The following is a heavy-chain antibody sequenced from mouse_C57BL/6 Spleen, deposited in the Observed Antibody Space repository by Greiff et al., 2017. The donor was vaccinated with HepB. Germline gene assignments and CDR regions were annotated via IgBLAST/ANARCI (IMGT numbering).Heavy chain of an antibody. CDR3: ASGITVVATRYFDV. V-gene: IGHV1-85*01. J-gene: IGHJ1*03. CDR1: GYTFTSYD. CDR2: IYPRDGST. D-gene: IGHD1-1*01. Sequence: VQLQQSGPELVKPGASVKLSCKASGYTFTSYDINWVKQRPGQGLEWIGWIYPRDGSTKYNEKFKGKATLTVDTSSSTAYMELHSLTSEDSAVYFCASGITVVATRYFDVWGTGTTVTVSS.